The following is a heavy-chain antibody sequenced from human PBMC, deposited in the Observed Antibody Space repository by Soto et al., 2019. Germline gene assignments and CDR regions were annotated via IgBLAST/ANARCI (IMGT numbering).Heavy chain of an antibody. CDR2: IIPILGIA. J-gene: IGHJ2*01. CDR1: GGTFSSYT. Sequence: QVQLVQSGAEVKKPGSSVKVSCKASGGTFSSYTISWVRQAPGQGLEWMGRIIPILGIANYAKKIQGRVTITADKSTSTAYMELSSLRSEDTAFYYGASRPEKYFYWYWYFDLWCRGTLVTVSS. V-gene: IGHV1-69*02. D-gene: IGHD3-9*01. CDR3: ASRPEKYFYWYWYFDL.